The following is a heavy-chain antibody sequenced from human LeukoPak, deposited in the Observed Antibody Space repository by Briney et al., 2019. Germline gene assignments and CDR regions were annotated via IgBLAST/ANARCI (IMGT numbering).Heavy chain of an antibody. J-gene: IGHJ3*02. CDR2: IYSGGST. Sequence: GGSLRLSCVASGFTVSSNYMSWVRQAPGKGLEWVSVIYSGGSTYYADSVKGRFTISRDNSKNTLYLQMNSLRVEDTAVYYCARDYEYISHYYFDAYDMWGQGTVVTVSS. V-gene: IGHV3-53*01. D-gene: IGHD3-22*01. CDR3: ARDYEYISHYYFDAYDM. CDR1: GFTVSSNY.